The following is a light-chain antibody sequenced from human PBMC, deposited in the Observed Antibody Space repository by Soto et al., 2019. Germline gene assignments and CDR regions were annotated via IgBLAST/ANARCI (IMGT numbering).Light chain of an antibody. Sequence: SVLTQPPSVSAAPGQKVTISCSGTSSDIGGYKYVSWYQQHPGKAPKLIIYEVSNRPSGVSNRFSGSKSGNTVSLTISGLQAEDESDYYCSSYTSSSTLGVFGTGTKVTVL. CDR1: SSDIGGYKY. CDR2: EVS. CDR3: SSYTSSSTLGV. J-gene: IGLJ1*01. V-gene: IGLV2-14*01.